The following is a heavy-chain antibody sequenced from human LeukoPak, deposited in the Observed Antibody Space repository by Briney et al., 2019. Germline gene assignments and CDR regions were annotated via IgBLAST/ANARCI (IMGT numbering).Heavy chain of an antibody. CDR2: INPNSGST. CDR1: GYTFTGYY. CDR3: ARAGILYYGSGSYYNG. V-gene: IGHV1-2*02. Sequence: ASVKVSCKASGYTFTGYYMHWVRQAPGQGLEWMGWINPNSGSTNYAQKFQGRVTMTRDTSISTAYMELSRLRSDDTAVYYCARAGILYYGSGSYYNGWGQGTLVTVSS. J-gene: IGHJ4*02. D-gene: IGHD3-10*01.